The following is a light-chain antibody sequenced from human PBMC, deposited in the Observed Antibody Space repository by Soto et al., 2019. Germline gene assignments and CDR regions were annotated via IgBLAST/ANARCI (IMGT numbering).Light chain of an antibody. CDR2: SNN. CDR3: AAWDDSLNGV. J-gene: IGLJ2*01. Sequence: QAVVTQPPSASGTPGQRVTISCSGSSSNIGSNTVNWYQQLPGTAPKLLIYSNNQRPSGVPDRFSGSKSGTSASLAISGLQSEDEADYFCAAWDDSLNGVFGGGTLLTVL. V-gene: IGLV1-44*01. CDR1: SSNIGSNT.